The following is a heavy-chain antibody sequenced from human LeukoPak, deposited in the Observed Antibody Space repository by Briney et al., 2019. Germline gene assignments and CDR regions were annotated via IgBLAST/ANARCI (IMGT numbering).Heavy chain of an antibody. CDR2: ISGYNGDT. V-gene: IGHV1-18*01. CDR1: GYTFTSYG. D-gene: IGHD3-10*01. Sequence: ASVKVSCKASGYTFTSYGASWVRQAPGQGLEWMGWISGYNGDTIYAEKVQGRVTMTTDTSTSTVYMELRSLRSDDSAVYYCARDFGSAAFDGAFDIWGQGTMVTVSS. J-gene: IGHJ3*02. CDR3: ARDFGSAAFDGAFDI.